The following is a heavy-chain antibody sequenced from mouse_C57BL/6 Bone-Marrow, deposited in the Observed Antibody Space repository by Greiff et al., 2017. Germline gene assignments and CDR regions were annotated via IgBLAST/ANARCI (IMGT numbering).Heavy chain of an antibody. CDR3: ARRHYYGSSSYFDY. J-gene: IGHJ2*01. V-gene: IGHV1-18*01. CDR1: GYTFTDYN. Sequence: EVKLQESGPELVKPGASVKIPCKASGYTFTDYNMDWVKQSHGKSLEWIGDINPNNGGTIYNQKFKGKATLTVDKSSSTAYMELRSLTSEDTAVYYCARRHYYGSSSYFDYWGQGTTLTVSS. D-gene: IGHD1-1*01. CDR2: INPNNGGT.